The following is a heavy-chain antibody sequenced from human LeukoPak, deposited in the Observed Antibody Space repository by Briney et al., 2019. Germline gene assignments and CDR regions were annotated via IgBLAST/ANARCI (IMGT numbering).Heavy chain of an antibody. D-gene: IGHD6-6*01. J-gene: IGHJ4*02. V-gene: IGHV4-39*01. CDR2: VYSDGSS. CDR3: VRHLGSSVDY. Sequence: SETLSLTCTVSSDSFSTSGYYWGLIRQPPGGGLDWIASVYSDGSSYYNPSLKSRATISVDTSKNQFSLRLTSVTAADTAVYYCVRHLGSSVDYWGQGTLVTVSA. CDR1: SDSFSTSGYY.